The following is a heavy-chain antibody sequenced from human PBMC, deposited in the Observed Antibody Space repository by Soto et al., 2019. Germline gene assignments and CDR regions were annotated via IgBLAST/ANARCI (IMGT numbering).Heavy chain of an antibody. D-gene: IGHD6-19*01. J-gene: IGHJ4*02. V-gene: IGHV3-23*01. Sequence: EVQLLESGGGLVQPGGSLRLSCAASGFTFSNYAMNWVRQAPGKGLEWVSAISPSGGSTYYADSVKGRFNISRDDSKNELYLQMNSLRADDTAVYYCAAIHRFNRLLLAVFWGQGTLVTVSS. CDR3: AAIHRFNRLLLAVF. CDR1: GFTFSNYA. CDR2: ISPSGGST.